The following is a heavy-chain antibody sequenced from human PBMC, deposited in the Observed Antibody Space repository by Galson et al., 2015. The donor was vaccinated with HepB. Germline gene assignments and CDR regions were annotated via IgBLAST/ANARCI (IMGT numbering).Heavy chain of an antibody. J-gene: IGHJ4*02. CDR2: IYPGDSGDSDF. D-gene: IGHD3-3*01. Sequence: SGAEVKKPGESLKISCKGSGYSFTTYWIGWVRQMPGKGLEWMGIIYPGDSGDSDFRYNPSFQGQVTISADKSINTAYLQWSSLKASDTAMYYCARTPVSYDFLSGYQNSFDYWGQGTLVTVSS. V-gene: IGHV5-51*01. CDR3: ARTPVSYDFLSGYQNSFDY. CDR1: GYSFTTYW.